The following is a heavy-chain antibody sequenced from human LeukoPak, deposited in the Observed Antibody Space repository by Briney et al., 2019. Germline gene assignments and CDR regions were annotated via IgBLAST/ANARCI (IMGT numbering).Heavy chain of an antibody. J-gene: IGHJ4*02. Sequence: GGSLRLSCAASGFSFSGYSMNWVRQAPGKGLEWVAVIAYDGDNKNYADSVKGRFTISRDSSKNTLYLQMNSLRTEDTAVYYCARDPGNYAYFDYWGQGTLVTVSS. CDR3: ARDPGNYAYFDY. CDR1: GFSFSGYS. V-gene: IGHV3-30*03. CDR2: IAYDGDNK. D-gene: IGHD1-7*01.